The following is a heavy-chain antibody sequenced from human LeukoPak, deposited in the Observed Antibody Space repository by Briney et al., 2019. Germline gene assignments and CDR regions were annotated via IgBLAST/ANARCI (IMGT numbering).Heavy chain of an antibody. CDR2: IYPGDSDT. CDR1: GYTFNNYW. J-gene: IGHJ6*03. V-gene: IGHV5-51*01. CDR3: ARRNRGYSGYGSQHYYYHYMDV. Sequence: GESLKISCKGSGYTFNNYWIGWVRQMPGKGLEWMGIIYPGDSDTIYNPSFQGQVTISADESISTAYLQWSSLKASDTAMYFCARRNRGYSGYGSQHYYYHYMDVWGKGTTVTVSS. D-gene: IGHD5-12*01.